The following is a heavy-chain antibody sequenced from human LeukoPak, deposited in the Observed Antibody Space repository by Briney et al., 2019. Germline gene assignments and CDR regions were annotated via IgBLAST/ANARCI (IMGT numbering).Heavy chain of an antibody. D-gene: IGHD4-17*01. Sequence: GRSLRLSRAASGFTYSSYGMHWVRQAPGKGLEWVAVIWYDGSNKYYADSVKGRFTISRDNSKNTLYLQMNSLRAEDTAVYYCAKLSDYGVYVAYWGQGTLVTVSS. J-gene: IGHJ4*02. CDR3: AKLSDYGVYVAY. CDR2: IWYDGSNK. V-gene: IGHV3-33*06. CDR1: GFTYSSYG.